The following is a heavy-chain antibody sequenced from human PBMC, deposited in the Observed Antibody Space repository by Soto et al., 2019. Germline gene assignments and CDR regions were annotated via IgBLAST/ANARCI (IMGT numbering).Heavy chain of an antibody. CDR3: VKERADFVTVPHATSGMDV. D-gene: IGHD2-15*01. Sequence: QIQLVQSGGGVVQPGGSLRLSCTASGFSFNKFGMHWVRQTPGKGLEWVASLSYDGNHDFYADSVTGRLIISRDNSKNRLYLQVNTLRVDDTAVYYCVKERADFVTVPHATSGMDVWGPGTTVTVSS. CDR1: GFSFNKFG. V-gene: IGHV3-30*18. J-gene: IGHJ6*02. CDR2: LSYDGNHD.